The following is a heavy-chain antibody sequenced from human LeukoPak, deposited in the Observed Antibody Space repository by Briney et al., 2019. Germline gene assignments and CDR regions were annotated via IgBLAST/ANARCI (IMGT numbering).Heavy chain of an antibody. CDR1: GFTFTNYA. Sequence: GGSLRLSCATSGFTFTNYAMSWVRQAPGKGLEWVSAIGASGGNTYYADSVKGRFTISRDNSKNMLYLQMNSLRAEDTAVYYCAKGHYDYVWGSFDYWGQGTLVTVSS. D-gene: IGHD3-16*01. J-gene: IGHJ4*02. CDR2: IGASGGNT. CDR3: AKGHYDYVWGSFDY. V-gene: IGHV3-23*01.